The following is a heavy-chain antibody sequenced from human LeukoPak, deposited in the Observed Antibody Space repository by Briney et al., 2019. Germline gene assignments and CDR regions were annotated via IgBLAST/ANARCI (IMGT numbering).Heavy chain of an antibody. CDR2: INPNSGGT. CDR3: ARGPSSITMIVVVRPIDY. D-gene: IGHD3-22*01. J-gene: IGHJ4*02. V-gene: IGHV1-2*02. CDR1: GYTFTGYY. Sequence: ASMKVSCKASGYTFTGYYMHWVRQAPGQGLEWMGWINPNSGGTNYAQKFQGRVTMTRDTSISTAYMELSRPRSDDTAVYYCARGPSSITMIVVVRPIDYWGQGTLVTVSS.